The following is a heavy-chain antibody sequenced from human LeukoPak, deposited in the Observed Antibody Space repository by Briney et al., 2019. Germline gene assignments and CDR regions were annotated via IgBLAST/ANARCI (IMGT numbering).Heavy chain of an antibody. CDR3: AREWHTGLIAY. Sequence: GGSLRLSCAASGFIFSSFDMHWVRQAPGKGLECVAVTSNDGSNKSYADSVKGRFTISRDNSKNTLYLQMNSLRAEDTAVYYCAREWHTGLIAYWGQGTLVSVSS. J-gene: IGHJ4*02. D-gene: IGHD3-16*02. CDR1: GFIFSSFD. CDR2: TSNDGSNK. V-gene: IGHV3-30*03.